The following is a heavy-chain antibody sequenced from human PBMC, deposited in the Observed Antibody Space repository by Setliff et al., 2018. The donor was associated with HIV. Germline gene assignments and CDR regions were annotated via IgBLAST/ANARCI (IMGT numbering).Heavy chain of an antibody. D-gene: IGHD5-18*01. J-gene: IGHJ5*02. V-gene: IGHV4-39*01. CDR1: GDSISDTTYY. Sequence: PSETLSLTCSVSGDSISDTTYYWGWIRQPPGKGLEWIGNIYHSGSTLYKPSLKSRVTMSVDTSKTQFSLRLSSVTAADTAVYYCARQGYIYGYPLNWFDPWGQGTLVTVSS. CDR2: IYHSGST. CDR3: ARQGYIYGYPLNWFDP.